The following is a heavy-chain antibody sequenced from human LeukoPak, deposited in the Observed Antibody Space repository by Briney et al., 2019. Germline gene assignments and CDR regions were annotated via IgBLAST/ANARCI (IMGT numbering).Heavy chain of an antibody. CDR3: ARGDYSYYYGSGSSFDY. J-gene: IGHJ4*02. Sequence: ASVKVSCKASGYTFTSYYMRWVRQAPGQGLEWRGKINPSVSSTRYAQKFQGRVTMTRDMSTSPVYMELSSLRSEDTAVYYCARGDYSYYYGSGSSFDYWGQGTLVTVSS. V-gene: IGHV1-46*01. CDR2: INPSVSST. CDR1: GYTFTSYY. D-gene: IGHD3-10*01.